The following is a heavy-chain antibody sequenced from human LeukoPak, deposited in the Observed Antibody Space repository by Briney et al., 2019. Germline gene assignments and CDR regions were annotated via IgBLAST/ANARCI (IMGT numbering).Heavy chain of an antibody. CDR2: INHSGST. CDR3: ARGRYSSGWYGLYYFDY. Sequence: NPSETLPLTCAVYGGSFSGYYWSWIRQPPGKGLEWIGEINHSGSTNYNPSLKSRVTISVDTSKNQFSLKLSSVTAADTAVYYCARGRYSSGWYGLYYFDYWGQGTLVTVSS. V-gene: IGHV4-34*01. J-gene: IGHJ4*02. CDR1: GGSFSGYY. D-gene: IGHD6-19*01.